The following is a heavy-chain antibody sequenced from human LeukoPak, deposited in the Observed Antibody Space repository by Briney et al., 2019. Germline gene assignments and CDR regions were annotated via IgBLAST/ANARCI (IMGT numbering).Heavy chain of an antibody. CDR3: ARVSSSWYRGGYYYMDV. CDR2: IYTSGST. V-gene: IGHV4-4*07. Sequence: PSETLSLTCTGSVGSLSSYYWIWIRQPAGKGLEWIGRIYTSGSTNYNPSLKSQVTMSVDTSKNQFSLKLSFVTDADTGVYYCARVSSSWYRGGYYYMDVWGKGITVT. J-gene: IGHJ6*03. D-gene: IGHD6-13*01. CDR1: VGSLSSYY.